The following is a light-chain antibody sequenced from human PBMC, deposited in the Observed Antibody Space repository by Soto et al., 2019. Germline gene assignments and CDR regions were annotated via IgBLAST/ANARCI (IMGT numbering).Light chain of an antibody. CDR3: AAWDDSLDGYV. CDR2: NNH. CDR1: RSNIGSNN. Sequence: QAVVTQPPSASGIPGQRVTISCSGSRSNIGSNNVNWYQKLPGTAPRLLTFNNHLRPSGVPDRFSGSKSGTSASLAISGLQSEDEGDYYCAAWDDSLDGYVFGTGTKLTVL. J-gene: IGLJ1*01. V-gene: IGLV1-44*01.